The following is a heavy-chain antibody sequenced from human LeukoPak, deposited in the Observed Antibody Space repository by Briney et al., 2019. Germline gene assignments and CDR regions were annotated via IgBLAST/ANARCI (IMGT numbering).Heavy chain of an antibody. V-gene: IGHV1-46*01. Sequence: ASVKVSCKASGYTFTSYYMHWMRQAPGQGLEWMGIINPSGGSTSYAQKFQGRVTITTDESTSTAYMELSSLRSEDTAVYYCPRARSSSWPIDAFDIWGQGTMVTVSS. CDR3: PRARSSSWPIDAFDI. D-gene: IGHD6-13*01. CDR2: INPSGGST. J-gene: IGHJ3*02. CDR1: GYTFTSYY.